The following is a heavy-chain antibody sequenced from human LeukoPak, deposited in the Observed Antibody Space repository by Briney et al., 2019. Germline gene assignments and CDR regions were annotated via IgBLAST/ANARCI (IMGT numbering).Heavy chain of an antibody. CDR3: ARDVEDSSGYYPY. V-gene: IGHV4-39*07. CDR2: IYHSGST. J-gene: IGHJ4*02. CDR1: GGSISSSSYY. Sequence: PSETLSLTCNVSGGSISSSSYYWGWIRQPPGKGLEWIGSIYHSGSTYYNPSLKSRVTISVDTSKNQFSLKLSSVTAADTAVYYCARDVEDSSGYYPYWGQGTLVTVSS. D-gene: IGHD3-22*01.